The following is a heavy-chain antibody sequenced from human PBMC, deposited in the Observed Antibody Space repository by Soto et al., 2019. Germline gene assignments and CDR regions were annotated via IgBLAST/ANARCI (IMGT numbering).Heavy chain of an antibody. Sequence: SETLSLTCAVYGGSFSGYYWSWIRQPPGKGLEWIGEINHSGSTNYNPSLKSRVTISVGTSKNQFSLKLSSVTAADTAVYYCVVLRDYYYYYMDVWGKGTTVTVSS. CDR3: VVLRDYYYYYMDV. CDR2: INHSGST. D-gene: IGHD6-13*01. CDR1: GGSFSGYY. V-gene: IGHV4-34*01. J-gene: IGHJ6*03.